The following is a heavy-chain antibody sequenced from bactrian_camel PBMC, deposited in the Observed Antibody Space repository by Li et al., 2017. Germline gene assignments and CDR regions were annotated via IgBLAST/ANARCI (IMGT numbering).Heavy chain of an antibody. J-gene: IGHJ6*01. Sequence: VQLVESGGGSVQVGGSLKLSCAASGYTYSRVCMGWFRQAPGKEREGVARIYTGSGNTYYADSVKGRFTISQDNAKNTVYLQMNSLKPEDTAMYYCAARGPYCYTKLSVADFTYWGQGTQVTVS. D-gene: IGHD2*01. CDR2: IYTGSGNT. CDR1: GYTYSRVC. V-gene: IGHV3S40*01. CDR3: AARGPYCYTKLSVADFTY.